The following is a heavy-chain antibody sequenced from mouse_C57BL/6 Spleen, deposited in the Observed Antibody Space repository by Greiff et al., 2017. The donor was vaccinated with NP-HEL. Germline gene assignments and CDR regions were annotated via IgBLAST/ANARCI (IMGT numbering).Heavy chain of an antibody. CDR1: GYTFTSYW. CDR2: IHPNSGST. Sequence: VQLQQPGAELVKPGASVKLSCKASGYTFTSYWMHWVKQRPGQGLEWIGMIHPNSGSTNYNEKFKSKATLTVDKSSSTAYMQLSSLTSEDSAVYYCASPLITTVVAGFDYWGQGTTLTVSS. CDR3: ASPLITTVVAGFDY. D-gene: IGHD1-1*01. V-gene: IGHV1-64*01. J-gene: IGHJ2*01.